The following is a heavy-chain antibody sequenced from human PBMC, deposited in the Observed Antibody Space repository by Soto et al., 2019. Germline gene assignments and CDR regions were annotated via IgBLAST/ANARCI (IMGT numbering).Heavy chain of an antibody. Sequence: SETLSLTCTVSGVSISSYYWSWIRQPTGKGLEWIGYIYYRGSTNYNPALKIRVTISVDTSKNQFSLKLTSVTAADTAVYYCARGGVAAAVPPVDYWGQGTLVTVSS. J-gene: IGHJ4*02. CDR1: GVSISSYY. CDR2: IYYRGST. CDR3: ARGGVAAAVPPVDY. D-gene: IGHD6-13*01. V-gene: IGHV4-59*01.